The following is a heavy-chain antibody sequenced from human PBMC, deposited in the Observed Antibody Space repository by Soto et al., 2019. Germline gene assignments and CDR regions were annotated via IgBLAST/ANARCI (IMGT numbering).Heavy chain of an antibody. Sequence: VQLQESGPGLVKPSETLSLTCTVSGGSISSYYWSWIRQPPGKGLEWVSTIGSVGGDTYYADSVKGRFTISRDDSKNTLSLQMNSLRAEDTAIYFCAKDMVNANSVWDPFDIWGQGTMVTVSS. D-gene: IGHD2-8*01. CDR1: GGSISSYY. CDR2: IGSVGGDT. J-gene: IGHJ3*02. V-gene: IGHV3-23*01. CDR3: AKDMVNANSVWDPFDI.